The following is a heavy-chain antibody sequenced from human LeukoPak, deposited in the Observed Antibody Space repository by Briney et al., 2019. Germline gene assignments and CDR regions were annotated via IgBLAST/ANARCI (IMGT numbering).Heavy chain of an antibody. CDR1: GFNFDEYA. D-gene: IGHD3-9*01. V-gene: IGHV3-23*01. CDR3: ANSITMTGLFDF. J-gene: IGHJ4*02. Sequence: PGGSLRLSCAASGFNFDEYAMNWVRQAPGKGLEWVSAISGSGGSTYYADPVKGRFTISRDNSKNTLFLQMSSLRADDTAVYYCANSITMTGLFDFWGQGTLVTVPA. CDR2: ISGSGGST.